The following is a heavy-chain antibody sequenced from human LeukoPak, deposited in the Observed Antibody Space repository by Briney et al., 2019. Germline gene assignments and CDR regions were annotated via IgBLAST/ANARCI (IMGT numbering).Heavy chain of an antibody. V-gene: IGHV3-30*01. CDR3: ARSLGSGWIHLVEY. J-gene: IGHJ4*02. CDR2: ISYDGNKK. CDR1: GFTFSTYG. Sequence: GGSLRLSCAASGFTFSTYGLHWVRQAPGKGLESVAIISYDGNKKFYADSVKGRFTISRDNSKNTVDLQMYSLRAEDSAVYYCARSLGSGWIHLVEYWGQGTLVTVS. D-gene: IGHD6-19*01.